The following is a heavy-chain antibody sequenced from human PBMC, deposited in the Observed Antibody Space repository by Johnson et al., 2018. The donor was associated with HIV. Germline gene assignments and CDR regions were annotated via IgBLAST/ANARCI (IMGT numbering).Heavy chain of an antibody. CDR3: ARATVESAFDI. J-gene: IGHJ3*02. Sequence: QVQLVESGGGVVQPGGSLRLSCSASGFTFSSYGMHWVRQAPGKGLEWVAVISYDGSNKYYADSVKGRFTISRDKAKNTLHLQMNSLRAEDTAVYYCARATVESAFDIWGQGTMVTVSS. V-gene: IGHV3-30*19. CDR1: GFTFSSYG. CDR2: ISYDGSNK. D-gene: IGHD4-23*01.